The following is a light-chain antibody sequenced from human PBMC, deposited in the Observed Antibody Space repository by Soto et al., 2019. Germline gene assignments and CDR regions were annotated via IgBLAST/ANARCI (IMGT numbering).Light chain of an antibody. CDR3: QQYGTSPPTT. Sequence: IVLTQSPGTLSLSPGERATLSCRASQSVSSNSLAWYQQKPGQAPRLLIFNAFNRATGIPDRFSGSGSGTDFTLTISRMEPEDFAVYFCQQYGTSPPTTFGQGTKVEI. V-gene: IGKV3-20*01. CDR2: NAF. CDR1: QSVSSNS. J-gene: IGKJ1*01.